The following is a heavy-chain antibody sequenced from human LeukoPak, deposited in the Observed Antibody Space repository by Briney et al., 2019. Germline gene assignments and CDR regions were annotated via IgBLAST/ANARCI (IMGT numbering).Heavy chain of an antibody. D-gene: IGHD6-13*01. CDR3: ATRDSYSSPHDY. V-gene: IGHV1-24*01. J-gene: IGHJ4*02. CDR2: FDPEDGET. CDR1: GYTLTELS. Sequence: ASVKVSCKVSGYTLTELSMHWVRQAPGKGLEWMGGFDPEDGETIYAQKFQGRVTMTEDTSTDTAYMELSSLRSEDTAVYYCATRDSYSSPHDYWGQGTLVTVSS.